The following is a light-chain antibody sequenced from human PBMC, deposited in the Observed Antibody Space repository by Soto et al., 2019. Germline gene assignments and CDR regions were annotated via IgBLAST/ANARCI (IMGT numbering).Light chain of an antibody. CDR1: QSVSSN. CDR2: GAS. CDR3: QQYNNWHPIT. J-gene: IGKJ5*01. Sequence: EIVMTQSPATLSVSPGERVTLSCRASQSVSSNLAWYQQKPGQAPRLLIYGASTRATGIPARFSGSGSGTAFTLTITSRQSEDVAVDYCQQYNNWHPITFGQGTRLEIK. V-gene: IGKV3-15*01.